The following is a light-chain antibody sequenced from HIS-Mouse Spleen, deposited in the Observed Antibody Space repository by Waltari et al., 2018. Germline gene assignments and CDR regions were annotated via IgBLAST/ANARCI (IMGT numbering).Light chain of an antibody. Sequence: IVLTQYPATLSLSPGERAPLSCRASQSVSSYLAWYQQKPGQAPRLLIYDASNRATGIPARFSGSGSGTDFTLTISSLEPEDFAVYYCQQRSNWPLTFGGGTKVEIK. CDR3: QQRSNWPLT. CDR1: QSVSSY. CDR2: DAS. V-gene: IGKV3-11*01. J-gene: IGKJ4*01.